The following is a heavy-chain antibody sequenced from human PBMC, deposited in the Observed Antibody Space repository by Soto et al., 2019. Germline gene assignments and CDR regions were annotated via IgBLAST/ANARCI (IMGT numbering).Heavy chain of an antibody. Sequence: GGSLRLSCAASGFTFSSYAMHWVRQAPGKGLEWVAVISYDGSNKYYADSVKGRFTISRDNSKNTLYLQMNSLRAEDTAVYYCARDPYYYDSSGYGGGYYYYGMDVWGQGTTVTVSS. V-gene: IGHV3-30-3*01. CDR2: ISYDGSNK. J-gene: IGHJ6*02. D-gene: IGHD3-22*01. CDR3: ARDPYYYDSSGYGGGYYYYGMDV. CDR1: GFTFSSYA.